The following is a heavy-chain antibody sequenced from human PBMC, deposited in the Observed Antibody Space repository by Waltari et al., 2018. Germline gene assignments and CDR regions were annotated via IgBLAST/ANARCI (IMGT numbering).Heavy chain of an antibody. CDR1: EYTFTSSY. V-gene: IGHV1-46*01. CDR2: INPRGGST. D-gene: IGHD2-21*01. Sequence: QVQLVQSGAEVKKPGASVKISCKTSEYTFTSSYIHWVRQAPGQGLEWMGIINPRGGSTIYAQKFQGRVTMTRDTSTSTVYMELSSLRSEDTAVYYCALDTGALWMDVWGQGTTVTVS. J-gene: IGHJ6*02. CDR3: ALDTGALWMDV.